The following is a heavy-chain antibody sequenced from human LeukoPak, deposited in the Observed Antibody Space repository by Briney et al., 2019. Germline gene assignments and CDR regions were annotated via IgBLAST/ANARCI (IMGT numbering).Heavy chain of an antibody. J-gene: IGHJ4*02. CDR3: ARVERTYYDFWSGYSHLDY. CDR1: GFTLSKYG. D-gene: IGHD3-3*01. CDR2: IQFDGSRT. Sequence: PGGSLRLSCAVSGFTLSKYGIHWVRQAPGKGLDWVAFIQFDGSRTYYAESVKGRFTISRDTSKNTVYLQMYSLRPEDTAVYYCARVERTYYDFWSGYSHLDYWGQGTLVTVSS. V-gene: IGHV3-30*02.